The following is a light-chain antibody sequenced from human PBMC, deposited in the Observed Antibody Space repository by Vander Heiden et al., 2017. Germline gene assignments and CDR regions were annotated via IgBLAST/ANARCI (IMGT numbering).Light chain of an antibody. V-gene: IGKV3-15*01. CDR2: GTS. J-gene: IGKJ3*01. Sequence: EIVMTQSPATLSVSPGERATLSCSASQSVNNNLAWYQQKPGQAPRLLIYGTSTRATGIPARFSGSGSGTEFTLIISSRQSEDFAVYYCQQDNNWPPITFGPGTKVDIK. CDR1: QSVNNN. CDR3: QQDNNWPPIT.